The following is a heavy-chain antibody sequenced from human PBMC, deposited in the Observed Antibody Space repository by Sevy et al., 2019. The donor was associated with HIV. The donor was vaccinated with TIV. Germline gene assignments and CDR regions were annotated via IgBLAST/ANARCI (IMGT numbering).Heavy chain of an antibody. V-gene: IGHV3-30*02. CDR1: GFTFSSYG. CDR3: AKAHGVVVPAAIRWFDP. Sequence: GGSLRLSCAASGFTFSSYGMHWVRQAPGKGLEWVAFIRYDGSNKYYTDSVKGRFTISRDNSKNTLYLQMNSLRAEDTAVYYCAKAHGVVVPAAIRWFDPWGQGTLVTVSS. CDR2: IRYDGSNK. D-gene: IGHD2-2*02. J-gene: IGHJ5*02.